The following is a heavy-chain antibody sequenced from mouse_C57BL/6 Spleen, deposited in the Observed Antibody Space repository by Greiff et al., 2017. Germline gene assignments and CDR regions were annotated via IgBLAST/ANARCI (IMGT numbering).Heavy chain of an antibody. Sequence: QVQLQQPGAELVKPGASVKLSCKASGYTFTSYWMHWVKQRPGQGLEWIGMIHPNSGSTNYNEKFKSKATLTVDKSSSTAYRQLSSLTSEDSAVYYCARSGGSSYEDYWGQGTTLTVSS. V-gene: IGHV1-64*01. CDR3: ARSGGSSYEDY. J-gene: IGHJ2*01. CDR2: IHPNSGST. D-gene: IGHD1-1*01. CDR1: GYTFTSYW.